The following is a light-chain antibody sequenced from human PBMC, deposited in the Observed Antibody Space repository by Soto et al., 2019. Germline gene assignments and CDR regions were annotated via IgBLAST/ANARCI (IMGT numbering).Light chain of an antibody. V-gene: IGLV3-1*01. Sequence: YELTQPPSVSVSPGQTASITCSGDKLGDKYACWYQQKPGQSPVLVIYQDSKRPSGIPERFSGSNSGNTATLTISGTQAMDEADYYCQACDSSPLFGGGTKLTVL. CDR1: KLGDKY. CDR3: QACDSSPL. CDR2: QDS. J-gene: IGLJ2*01.